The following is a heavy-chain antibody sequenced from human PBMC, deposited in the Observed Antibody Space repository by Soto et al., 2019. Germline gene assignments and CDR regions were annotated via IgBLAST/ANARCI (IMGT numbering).Heavy chain of an antibody. V-gene: IGHV3-48*02. CDR1: GLTFSIYS. CDR3: ARDPGDGMDV. J-gene: IGHJ6*02. CDR2: ISSSSTTL. D-gene: IGHD3-10*01. Sequence: GGSLRLSCAASGLTFSIYSMNWVRQAPGKGLEWVSYISSSSTTLYYADSVKGRFTISRDNAKNSLYLQMHSLRDEDTAVYYCARDPGDGMDVWGQGPTVTVSS.